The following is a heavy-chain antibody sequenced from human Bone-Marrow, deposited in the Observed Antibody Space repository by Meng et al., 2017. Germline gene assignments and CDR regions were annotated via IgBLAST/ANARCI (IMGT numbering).Heavy chain of an antibody. J-gene: IGHJ5*02. CDR1: GFTFSSYE. V-gene: IGHV3-48*03. D-gene: IGHD3-3*01. Sequence: GESLKTPCTASGFTFSSYELKWVRQAPGKGLEWLSYISNSGSTIRYADSVKGRFTISRDNTKNSLYLQMESLRAEDTAVYYCARTIFGVAPNGFDPWGQGTLVTVSS. CDR3: ARTIFGVAPNGFDP. CDR2: ISNSGSTI.